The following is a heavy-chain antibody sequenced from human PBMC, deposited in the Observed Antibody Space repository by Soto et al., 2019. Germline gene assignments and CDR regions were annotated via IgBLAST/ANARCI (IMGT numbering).Heavy chain of an antibody. CDR2: INEDGTT. V-gene: IGHV3-48*03. Sequence: PGGSLRLSCTAPGFTVSNSEMNWVRQAPGKGLEWVSYINEDGTTFYADSVKGRFTISRDSAENSLFLQMNSLRGDDTAVYYCSRDKGERVAYGMDVWGQGTTVTVSS. CDR1: GFTVSNSE. D-gene: IGHD3-16*01. J-gene: IGHJ6*02. CDR3: SRDKGERVAYGMDV.